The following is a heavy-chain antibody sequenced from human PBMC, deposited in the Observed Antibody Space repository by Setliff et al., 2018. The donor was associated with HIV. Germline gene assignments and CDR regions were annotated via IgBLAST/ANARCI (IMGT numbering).Heavy chain of an antibody. J-gene: IGHJ5*02. Sequence: ASVKVSCKASGYTFSSYGIHWVRQARGQGLHSLGGIIPIYGTINYNENFRDRLTLTADESTGTAYMELTSLTSDDTAIYYCVSGTSKRPYTRLGPWGQGTLVTVSS. CDR1: GYTFSSYG. D-gene: IGHD1-1*01. CDR2: IIPIYGTI. CDR3: VSGTSKRPYTRLGP. V-gene: IGHV1-69*13.